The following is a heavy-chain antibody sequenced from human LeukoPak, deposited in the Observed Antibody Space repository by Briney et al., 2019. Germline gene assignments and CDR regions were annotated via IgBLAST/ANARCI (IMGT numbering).Heavy chain of an antibody. CDR1: QFTFSTYD. CDR2: IWYDGSNK. D-gene: IGHD3-22*01. J-gene: IGHJ4*02. CDR3: ARDGGWADYYDSSGYYYFDY. V-gene: IGHV3-33*08. Sequence: GGSLRLSCAASQFTFSTYDMHWVRQAPGKGLEWVAVIWYDGSNKYYADSVKGRFTISRDNSKNTLYLQMNSLRAEDTAVYYCARDGGWADYYDSSGYYYFDYWGQGTLVTVSS.